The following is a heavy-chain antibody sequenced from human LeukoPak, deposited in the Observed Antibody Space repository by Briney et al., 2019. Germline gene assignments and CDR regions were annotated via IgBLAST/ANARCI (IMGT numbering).Heavy chain of an antibody. J-gene: IGHJ3*02. CDR1: GFTFSSYS. CDR3: AKRGGPLDARAFHI. Sequence: PGGSLRLSCAASGFTFSSYSMNWVRQAPGKGLEWVSSISSSSSYIYYADSVKGRFTISRDNSKNTLFLQMNSLRAEDTAVYYCAKRGGPLDARAFHIWGQGTMVSVSS. D-gene: IGHD2-8*01. CDR2: ISSSSSYI. V-gene: IGHV3-21*04.